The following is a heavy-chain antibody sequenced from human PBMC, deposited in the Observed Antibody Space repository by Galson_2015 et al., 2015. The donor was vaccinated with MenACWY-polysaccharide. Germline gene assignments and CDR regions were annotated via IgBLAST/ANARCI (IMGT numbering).Heavy chain of an antibody. J-gene: IGHJ4*02. CDR3: ARDGYSFGYYSDL. CDR1: GFTFSKFS. D-gene: IGHD5-18*01. V-gene: IGHV3-30*03. CDR2: ISYDGDRQ. Sequence: SLRLSCAASGFTFSKFSMHWVRQAPGKGLEWVALISYDGDRQYYVDSVKGRFTVSRDNSKNTVYLQMDSLRTEDSAVYFRARDGYSFGYYSDLWGQGTLVTVS.